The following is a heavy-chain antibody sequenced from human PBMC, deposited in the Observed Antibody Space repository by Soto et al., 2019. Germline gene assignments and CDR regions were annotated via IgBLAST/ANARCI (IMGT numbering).Heavy chain of an antibody. Sequence: PGGSLRLSCAAYGFTFSSYAMSWVRQAPGKGLEWVSLISGSGGSRYYADPVKGRFTISRDNSKNTLYLQMNSLRADDTAVYYCAKVMVKNWFDPWGQGTLVTVSS. CDR1: GFTFSSYA. CDR2: ISGSGGSR. D-gene: IGHD5-18*01. J-gene: IGHJ5*02. CDR3: AKVMVKNWFDP. V-gene: IGHV3-23*01.